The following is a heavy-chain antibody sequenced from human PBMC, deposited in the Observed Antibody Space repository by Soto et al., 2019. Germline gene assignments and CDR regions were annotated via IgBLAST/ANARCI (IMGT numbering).Heavy chain of an antibody. D-gene: IGHD7-27*01. V-gene: IGHV1-69*01. Sequence: QAQLVQSGAEVRKPGSSVRVSCRASGGPFTRYAVSWVRQAPGQGLEWIGGITPIAETTNYAQKFRGRLSITADESTDTVHMELRRLTSDDTDVYFCARGVAPGLTADPYAFDIWGQGSRVTVSS. J-gene: IGHJ3*02. CDR1: GGPFTRYA. CDR3: ARGVAPGLTADPYAFDI. CDR2: ITPIAETT.